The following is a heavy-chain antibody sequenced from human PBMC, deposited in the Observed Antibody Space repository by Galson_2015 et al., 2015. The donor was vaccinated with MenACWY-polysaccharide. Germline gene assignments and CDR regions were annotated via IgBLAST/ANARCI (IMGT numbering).Heavy chain of an antibody. D-gene: IGHD7-27*01. Sequence: SLRLSCAVSGFSLSNYWMNWVRQAPGKGLEWVANRNQDGSEKYYVDSVNGRSTISRDNAKNSLYLQMNILRAEDTAVYYCARSSPATWGGYWGLGTLVTVSS. CDR2: RNQDGSEK. CDR1: GFSLSNYW. V-gene: IGHV3-7*01. J-gene: IGHJ4*02. CDR3: ARSSPATWGGY.